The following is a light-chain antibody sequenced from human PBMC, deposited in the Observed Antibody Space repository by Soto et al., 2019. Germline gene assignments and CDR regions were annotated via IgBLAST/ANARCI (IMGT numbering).Light chain of an antibody. Sequence: QAVLTQPPSVSAAPGQKVTISCSGSSSSIGNNFVSWYQQLPGAAPKLLIYDNFKRPSGIPDRFSGSKSGTSATLDITGLQTGDAAAYYCATWDSSLGAGVFGGGTKLTVL. V-gene: IGLV1-51*01. J-gene: IGLJ2*01. CDR3: ATWDSSLGAGV. CDR1: SSSIGNNF. CDR2: DNF.